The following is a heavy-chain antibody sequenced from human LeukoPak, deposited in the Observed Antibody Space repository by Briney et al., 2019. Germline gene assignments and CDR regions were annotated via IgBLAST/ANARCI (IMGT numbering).Heavy chain of an antibody. CDR3: ARDLGRGSMDV. J-gene: IGHJ6*02. D-gene: IGHD1-26*01. Sequence: SETLSLTCAVYGGSFSGYYWSWIRQPPGKGLEWIGEINHSGSTNYNPSLKSRVTISVDTSKNQFSLKLSFVTAADTAVYYCARDLGRGSMDVWGLGTTVTVSS. CDR2: INHSGST. V-gene: IGHV4-34*01. CDR1: GGSFSGYY.